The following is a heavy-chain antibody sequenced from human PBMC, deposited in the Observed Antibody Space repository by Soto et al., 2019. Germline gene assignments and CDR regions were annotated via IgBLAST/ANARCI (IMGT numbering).Heavy chain of an antibody. J-gene: IGHJ3*02. CDR3: ARGKSIAAAGTSAFDI. CDR1: GGTFSSYA. Sequence: SVKVSCKASGGTFSSYAISWVRQAPGQGLEWMGGIIPIFGTANYAQKFQGRVTITADESTSTAYMELSSLRSEDTAVYYCARGKSIAAAGTSAFDIWGQGTMVTVSS. V-gene: IGHV1-69*13. D-gene: IGHD6-13*01. CDR2: IIPIFGTA.